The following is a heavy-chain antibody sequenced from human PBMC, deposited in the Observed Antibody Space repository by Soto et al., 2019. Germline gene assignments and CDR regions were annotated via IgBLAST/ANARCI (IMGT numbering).Heavy chain of an antibody. J-gene: IGHJ4*02. CDR3: ARTFPYDVVRSDF. V-gene: IGHV4-59*01. CDR1: GGSMTSYY. Sequence: SETLSLTCIVSGGSMTSYYWSWIRQPPGKGLEWIGFISSTGNTNYNPSLKSRITISVDASKNHFSLSLSSVTAADTAVYYCARTFPYDVVRSDFWGQGAQVTVSS. CDR2: ISSTGNT. D-gene: IGHD3-16*01.